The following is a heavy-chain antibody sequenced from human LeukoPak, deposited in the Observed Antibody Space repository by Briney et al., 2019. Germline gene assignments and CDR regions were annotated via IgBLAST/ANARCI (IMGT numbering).Heavy chain of an antibody. CDR2: IYYSGST. Sequence: SETLSLTWTVSGGSISSGGYYWSWIRQRPGKGLEWIGYIYYSGSTYYNPSLKSRVTISVDTSKNQFSLKLSSVTAADTAVYYCARAGYCSGGSCYADGFDPWGQGTLVTVSS. J-gene: IGHJ5*02. V-gene: IGHV4-31*02. CDR3: ARAGYCSGGSCYADGFDP. CDR1: GGSISSGGYY. D-gene: IGHD2-15*01.